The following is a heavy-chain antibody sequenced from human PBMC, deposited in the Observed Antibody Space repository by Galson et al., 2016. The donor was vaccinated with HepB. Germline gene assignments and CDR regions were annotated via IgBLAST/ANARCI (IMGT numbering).Heavy chain of an antibody. CDR3: ARELDHSFYFDY. D-gene: IGHD1-14*01. CDR1: EYTFNTSN. Sequence: SVKVSCEASEYTFNTSNMHWVRQAPGDALDWVGIVKRSGRNAIYAQKFQDRITMTRDTSTSTVYMELISLRSEDTAVYYCARELDHSFYFDYWGQGTLLTVSS. V-gene: IGHV1-46*02. CDR2: VKRSGRNA. J-gene: IGHJ4*02.